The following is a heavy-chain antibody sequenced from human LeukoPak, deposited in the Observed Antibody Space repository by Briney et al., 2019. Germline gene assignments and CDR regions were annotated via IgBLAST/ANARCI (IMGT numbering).Heavy chain of an antibody. J-gene: IGHJ6*02. CDR1: GFTFSSYA. Sequence: TGRSLRLSCAASGFTFSSYAMSWVRQAPGKGLEWVSAISGSGGSTYYADSVKGRFTISRDNSKNTLYLQMNSLRAEDTAVYYCASRPGVVVPAGAPSPPYYYYYGMDVWGQGTTVTVSS. CDR2: ISGSGGST. D-gene: IGHD2-2*01. V-gene: IGHV3-23*01. CDR3: ASRPGVVVPAGAPSPPYYYYYGMDV.